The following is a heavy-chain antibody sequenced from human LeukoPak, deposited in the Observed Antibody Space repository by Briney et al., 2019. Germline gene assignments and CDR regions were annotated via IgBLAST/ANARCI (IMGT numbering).Heavy chain of an antibody. D-gene: IGHD6-19*01. J-gene: IGHJ4*02. Sequence: GESLKISCKGSGYSFTSYWIGWVRQKPGKGLEWMGIIYPGDSDTRYSPSFQGQVTISADKSISTAYLQWSSLKASDTAMYYCARLAAADYSSGWPYYFDYWGQGTLVTVSS. CDR2: IYPGDSDT. CDR3: ARLAAADYSSGWPYYFDY. V-gene: IGHV5-51*01. CDR1: GYSFTSYW.